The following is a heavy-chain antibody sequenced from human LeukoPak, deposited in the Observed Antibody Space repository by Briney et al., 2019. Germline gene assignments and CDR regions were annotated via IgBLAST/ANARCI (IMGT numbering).Heavy chain of an antibody. J-gene: IGHJ4*02. D-gene: IGHD1-26*01. CDR3: ASGSYCDY. Sequence: GGSLRLSCAASGFTFSDNYMTWVRQAPGKGLEWVSVIYSGGSSYYADSVKGRFIISRDNSKNTLYLQMNSLRAEDTAVYYCASGSYCDYWGQGTLVTVSS. V-gene: IGHV3-53*01. CDR2: IYSGGSS. CDR1: GFTFSDNY.